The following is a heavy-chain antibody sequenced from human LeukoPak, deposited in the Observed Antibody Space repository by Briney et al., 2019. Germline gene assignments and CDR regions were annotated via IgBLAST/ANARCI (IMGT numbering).Heavy chain of an antibody. Sequence: SETLSLTCTVSGGSISSYYWSWIRQPPGKGLEWIGYIYYSGSTNYNPSLKSRVTISVDTSKNQFSLKLSSVTAADTAVYYCASLARGGNWFDPWGQGTPVTVSS. J-gene: IGHJ5*02. CDR1: GGSISSYY. CDR2: IYYSGST. CDR3: ASLARGGNWFDP. V-gene: IGHV4-59*12. D-gene: IGHD6-6*01.